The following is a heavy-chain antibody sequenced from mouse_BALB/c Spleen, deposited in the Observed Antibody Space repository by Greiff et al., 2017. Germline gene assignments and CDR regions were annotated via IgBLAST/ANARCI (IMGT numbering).Heavy chain of an antibody. CDR1: GFNIKDTY. V-gene: IGHV14-3*02. CDR3: ARSGYDYDGYFDV. Sequence: VQLQQSGAELVKPGASVKLSCTASGFNIKDTYMHWVKQRPEQGLEWIGRIDPANGNTKYDPKFQGKATITADTSSNTAYLQLSSLTSEDTAVYYCARSGYDYDGYFDVWGAGTTVTVSS. J-gene: IGHJ1*01. D-gene: IGHD2-4*01. CDR2: IDPANGNT.